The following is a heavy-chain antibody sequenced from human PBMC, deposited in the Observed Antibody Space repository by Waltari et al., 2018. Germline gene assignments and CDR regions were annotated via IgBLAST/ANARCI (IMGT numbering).Heavy chain of an antibody. CDR1: GGTYSSYA. CDR3: ARTHLDRAY. V-gene: IGHV1-69*08. CDR2: IIPIFGTA. D-gene: IGHD1-1*01. J-gene: IGHJ4*02. Sequence: QVQLVQSVAGAKKPGSSVKVSCKASGGTYSSYANSLVRQAPGQGLEWMGRIIPIFGTANYAPKFQGRVTITADKSTSTAYMELSSLRSEDTAVYYCARTHLDRAYWGQGTLVTVSS.